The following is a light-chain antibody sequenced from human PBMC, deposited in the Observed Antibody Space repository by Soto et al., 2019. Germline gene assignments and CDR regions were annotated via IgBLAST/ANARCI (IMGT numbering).Light chain of an antibody. J-gene: IGKJ4*01. Sequence: EIVLRQSPGTLSLTPGERATLSCRASQSVSSSYLAWYQQKPGRAPRLLIYGASSRATGIPARFSGSGSGTDFTLTISSLEPEDFAVYYCQQRSNWPLTFGGGTKVDIK. V-gene: IGKV3D-20*02. CDR1: QSVSSSY. CDR2: GAS. CDR3: QQRSNWPLT.